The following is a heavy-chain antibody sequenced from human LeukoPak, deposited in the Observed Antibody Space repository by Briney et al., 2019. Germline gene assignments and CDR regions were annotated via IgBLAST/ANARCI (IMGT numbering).Heavy chain of an antibody. CDR3: ARHVYYDSGFDY. CDR2: IYCSGST. V-gene: IGHV4-59*08. Sequence: PSETLSLTCTVSGGSISSYYWSWIRQPPGKGLEWIGYIYCSGSTNYNPSLKSRVTISVDTSKNQFSLKLSSVTAADTAVYYCARHVYYDSGFDYWGQGTLVTVSS. J-gene: IGHJ4*02. CDR1: GGSISSYY. D-gene: IGHD3-22*01.